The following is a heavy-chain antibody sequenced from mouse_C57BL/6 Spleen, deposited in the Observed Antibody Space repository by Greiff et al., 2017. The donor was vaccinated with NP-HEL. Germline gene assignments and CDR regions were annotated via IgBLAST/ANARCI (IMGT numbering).Heavy chain of an antibody. CDR3: ALYYGSSYWYFDV. D-gene: IGHD1-1*01. V-gene: IGHV1-64*01. J-gene: IGHJ1*03. CDR2: IHPNSGST. Sequence: QVHVKQPGAELVKPGASVKLSCKASGYTFTSYWMHWVKQRPGQGLEWIGMIHPNSGSTNYNEKFKSKATLTVDKSSSTAYMQLSSLTSEDSAVYYCALYYGSSYWYFDVWGTGTTVTVSS. CDR1: GYTFTSYW.